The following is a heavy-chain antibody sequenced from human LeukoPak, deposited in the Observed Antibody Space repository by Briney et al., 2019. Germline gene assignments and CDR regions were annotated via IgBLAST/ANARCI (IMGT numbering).Heavy chain of an antibody. CDR3: ARAYKLYYYYYMDV. D-gene: IGHD1-14*01. J-gene: IGHJ6*03. V-gene: IGHV1-69*13. Sequence: GASVKVSCKASGGTFSSYAISWVRQAPGQGLEWMGGIIPIFGTANYAQKLQGRVTITADESTSTAYMELSSLRSEDTAVYYCARAYKLYYYYYMDVWGKGTTVTISS. CDR2: IIPIFGTA. CDR1: GGTFSSYA.